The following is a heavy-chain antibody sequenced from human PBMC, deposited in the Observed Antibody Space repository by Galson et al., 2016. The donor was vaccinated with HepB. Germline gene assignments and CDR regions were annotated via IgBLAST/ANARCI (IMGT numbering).Heavy chain of an antibody. D-gene: IGHD3-10*01. V-gene: IGHV3-30*03. Sequence: LRLCFAASGLNLSTQGIYGARQAPGRGLEWVAVLSYDGSNKYCADSVKGRFAISRDNSKNTLYLQMNSLRAEDTAVYYFARDMSTTGAYYYHYWGQGTLGTVSS. CDR3: ARDMSTTGAYYYHY. CDR2: LSYDGSNK. CDR1: GLNLSTQG. J-gene: IGHJ4*02.